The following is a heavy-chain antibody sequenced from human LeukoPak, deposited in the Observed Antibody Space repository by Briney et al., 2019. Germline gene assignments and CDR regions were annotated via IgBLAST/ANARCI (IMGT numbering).Heavy chain of an antibody. J-gene: IGHJ4*02. V-gene: IGHV1-69*05. CDR1: GGTFSSYA. D-gene: IGHD6-19*01. CDR3: ARFKRAGGWSYFDY. Sequence: ASVKVSCKASGGTFSSYAISWVRQAPGQGLEWMGGIIPIFGTANYAQKFQGRVTITTDESTSTAYMELSSLRSEDTAVYYCARFKRAGGWSYFDYWGQGTLVTVSS. CDR2: IIPIFGTA.